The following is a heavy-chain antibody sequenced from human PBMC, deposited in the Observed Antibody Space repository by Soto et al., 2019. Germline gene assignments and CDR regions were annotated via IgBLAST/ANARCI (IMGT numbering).Heavy chain of an antibody. D-gene: IGHD4-17*01. J-gene: IGHJ4*02. V-gene: IGHV3-23*01. CDR3: AKERATTTAFDY. CDR2: ITDNGGST. CDR1: GFTFSRDG. Sequence: EVQLLESGGGLVQAGGSLRLSCAASGFTFSRDGMSWVRQAPGKGLEWVSLITDNGGSTYYADSVKGRFTISRDNTKNTLFLQMNSLRAEDTAVYYCAKERATTTAFDYWGRGALVTVSS.